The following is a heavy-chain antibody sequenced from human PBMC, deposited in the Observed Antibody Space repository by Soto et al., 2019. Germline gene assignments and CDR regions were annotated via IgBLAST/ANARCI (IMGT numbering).Heavy chain of an antibody. Sequence: HPGGSLRLSCAASGFTFSSYSMSWVRQAPGEGLQWVASIKPDGSDKYYMDSVKGRFAIFRDNAKNSLYLQMNSLRAEDKALYYCARLLSNSARDYWGQGALVTVSS. CDR2: IKPDGSDK. CDR1: GFTFSSYS. CDR3: ARLLSNSARDY. D-gene: IGHD2-8*01. J-gene: IGHJ4*02. V-gene: IGHV3-7*03.